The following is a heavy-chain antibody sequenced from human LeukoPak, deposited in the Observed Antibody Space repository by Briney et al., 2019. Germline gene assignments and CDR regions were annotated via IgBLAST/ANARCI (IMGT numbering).Heavy chain of an antibody. J-gene: IGHJ4*02. CDR2: ISGSGGST. V-gene: IGHV3-23*01. CDR3: AKDFNRDITARIDY. D-gene: IGHD5-18*01. CDR1: GFTFSTYA. Sequence: GGSLRLSCAASGFTFSTYAMSWVRQAPGKGLEWVSGISGSGGSTYYADSVKGRFTISRDNSKNTLYLQMNSLRVEDTAVYYCAKDFNRDITARIDYWGQGTLVTVSS.